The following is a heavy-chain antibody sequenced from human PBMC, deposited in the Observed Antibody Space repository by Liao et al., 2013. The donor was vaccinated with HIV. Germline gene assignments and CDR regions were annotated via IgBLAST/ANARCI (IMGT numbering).Heavy chain of an antibody. Sequence: QVQLEESGPGLVKPSQTLSLTCNVSGDSINSGRYYWSWIRQPAGKGLEWIGRIYTSNENTNYSPSLKGRVTMSVDTSKNQFSLRLRYVTAADTAVYYCASRPLRGRRRRDYMDVWGKGTTVTVSS. CDR3: ASRPLRGRRRRDYMDV. CDR1: GDSINSGRYY. V-gene: IGHV4-61*02. CDR2: IYTSNENT. D-gene: IGHD3-10*01. J-gene: IGHJ6*03.